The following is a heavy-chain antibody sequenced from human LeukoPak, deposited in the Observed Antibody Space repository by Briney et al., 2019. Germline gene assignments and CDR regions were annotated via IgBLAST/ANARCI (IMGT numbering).Heavy chain of an antibody. CDR3: TADLPPPRGYDYPFDY. Sequence: GGSLRLSCAASGFTFANAWRSWVRQAPGKGLECVGRIKSKTDGETTDYAAPVKGRVTISRDDSKNKLYLQMNSLKSEDTAVYYCTADLPPPRGYDYPFDYWGQGSLVTVSS. V-gene: IGHV3-15*01. CDR1: GFTFANAW. CDR2: IKSKTDGETT. J-gene: IGHJ4*02. D-gene: IGHD5-12*01.